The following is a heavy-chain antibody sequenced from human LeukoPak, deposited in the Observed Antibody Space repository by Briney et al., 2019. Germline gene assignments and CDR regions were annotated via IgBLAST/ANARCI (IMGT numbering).Heavy chain of an antibody. Sequence: GGSLRLSCAATGFTFSDHNVGWMRQAPGKGLEWTSYMSGSGIYYADSVKGRFTISRDNAKNSLYLQMSSLRAEDSAVYFCARRSLTTGGHAFDVWGQGTLVTVSS. CDR3: ARRSLTTGGHAFDV. CDR1: GFTFSDHN. V-gene: IGHV3-11*01. D-gene: IGHD1-1*01. J-gene: IGHJ3*01. CDR2: MSGSGI.